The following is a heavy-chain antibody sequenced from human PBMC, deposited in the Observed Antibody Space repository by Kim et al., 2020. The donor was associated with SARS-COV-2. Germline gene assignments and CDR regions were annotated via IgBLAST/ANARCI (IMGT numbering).Heavy chain of an antibody. J-gene: IGHJ4*02. CDR3: VKGMDPGEAEPNTGLDS. V-gene: IGHV3-9*01. Sequence: GGSLRLSCRASGFTFDDYAMHWVRQVPGKGLEWLPGISWNSGRIGYQDSVKGRFTVSRDNAKNSLYLQMDSLRVEDTAFYFCVKGMDPGEAEPNTGLDSWGQGPLVTLS. CDR1: GFTFDDYA. CDR2: ISWNSGRI. D-gene: IGHD5-18*01.